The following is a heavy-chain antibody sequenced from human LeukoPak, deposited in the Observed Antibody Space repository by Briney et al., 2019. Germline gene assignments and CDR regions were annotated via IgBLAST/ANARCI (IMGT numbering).Heavy chain of an antibody. D-gene: IGHD4-17*01. Sequence: PGGSLRLSCAASGFTFSGYWMNWVRQAPGKGLEWVSAISGSGGSTYYADSVKGRFTISRDNSKNTLYLQMNSLRAEDTAVYYCANLYGDYGGGYFDYWGQGTLVTVSS. CDR2: ISGSGGST. CDR3: ANLYGDYGGGYFDY. CDR1: GFTFSGYW. V-gene: IGHV3-23*01. J-gene: IGHJ4*02.